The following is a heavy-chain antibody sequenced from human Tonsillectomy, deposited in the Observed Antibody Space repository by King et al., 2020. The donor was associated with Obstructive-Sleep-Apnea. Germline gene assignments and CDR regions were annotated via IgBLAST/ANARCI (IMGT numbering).Heavy chain of an antibody. D-gene: IGHD6-19*01. J-gene: IGHJ5*02. CDR2: IYYSGST. Sequence: LQLQESGPGLVNPSETLYLSCIVSVASIRSNSYYWGWIRQPPGKGLEWIGNIYYSGSTYYNPSLKSRVTISLDTSNSQFSLRLSSVTAADTAGDYCARAVAVAGSFDPWGRGTLVSVSS. CDR1: VASIRSNSYY. CDR3: ARAVAVAGSFDP. V-gene: IGHV4-39*07.